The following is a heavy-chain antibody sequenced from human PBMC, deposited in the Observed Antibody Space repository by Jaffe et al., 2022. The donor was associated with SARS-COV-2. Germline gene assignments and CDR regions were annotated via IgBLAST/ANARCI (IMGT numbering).Heavy chain of an antibody. CDR1: GFTFSSYW. Sequence: EVQLVESGGGLVQPGGSLRLSCAASGFTFSSYWMSWVRQAPGKGLEWVANIKQDGSEKYYVDSVKGRFTISRDNAKNSLYLQMNSLRAEDTAVYYCARASPRALYCGVDCYSGAFDIWGQGTMVTVSS. V-gene: IGHV3-7*03. CDR2: IKQDGSEK. D-gene: IGHD2-21*02. CDR3: ARASPRALYCGVDCYSGAFDI. J-gene: IGHJ3*02.